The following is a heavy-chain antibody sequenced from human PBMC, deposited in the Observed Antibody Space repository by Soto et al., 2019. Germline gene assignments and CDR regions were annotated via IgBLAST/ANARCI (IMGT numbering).Heavy chain of an antibody. J-gene: IGHJ4*02. CDR1: GSAFSTYG. Sequence: PGGSVRLSXAASGSAFSTYGLHWVRQAPGKELEWVAIITSDVNYKYYADSVKGRFTISRDNSKNTLFLQMNSLRAEDTAVYYCAKGGSFDIWCQGTLVTVSS. CDR2: ITSDVNYK. D-gene: IGHD3-16*01. CDR3: AKGGSFDI. V-gene: IGHV3-30*18.